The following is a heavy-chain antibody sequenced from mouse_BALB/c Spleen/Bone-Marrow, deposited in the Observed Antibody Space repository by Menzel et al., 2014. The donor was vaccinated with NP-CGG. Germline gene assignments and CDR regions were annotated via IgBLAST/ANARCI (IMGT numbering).Heavy chain of an antibody. Sequence: VQLKESGAGLVKPGASVKLSCTASGFNIKDTYMHWVKQRPEQGLEWIGRIDPANGNTKYDPKFQGKATITADTSSNTAYLQLSSLTPEDTAVYYCAYGSSYDYFDYWGQGTTLTVSS. D-gene: IGHD1-1*01. CDR2: IDPANGNT. V-gene: IGHV14-3*02. J-gene: IGHJ2*01. CDR3: AYGSSYDYFDY. CDR1: GFNIKDTY.